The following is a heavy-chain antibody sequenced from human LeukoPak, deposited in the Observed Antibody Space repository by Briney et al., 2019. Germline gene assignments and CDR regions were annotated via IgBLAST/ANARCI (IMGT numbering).Heavy chain of an antibody. CDR1: GYTFTSYY. D-gene: IGHD3-16*01. J-gene: IGHJ3*02. V-gene: IGHV1-8*02. Sequence: ASVKVSCKASGYTFTSYYMHWVRQATGQGLEWMGWMNPNSGNTGYAQKFQGRVTMTRNTSISTAYMELSSLRSEDTAVYYCARWGANDNDAFDIWGQGTMVTVSS. CDR3: ARWGANDNDAFDI. CDR2: MNPNSGNT.